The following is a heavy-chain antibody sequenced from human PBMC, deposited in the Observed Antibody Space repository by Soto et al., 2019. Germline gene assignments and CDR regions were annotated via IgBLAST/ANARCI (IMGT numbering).Heavy chain of an antibody. Sequence: PWGCLRLSSAAFGFSVSGYAMDLVRQAPGKGLEYVSGISSNGVGTYYANSVQGRFTISRDNSKNTVYLQMGSLRPEDMAVYYCARRARPDFYYMDVWGKGTTVTVSS. CDR1: GFSVSGYA. CDR2: ISSNGVGT. V-gene: IGHV3-64*01. D-gene: IGHD6-6*01. CDR3: ARRARPDFYYMDV. J-gene: IGHJ6*03.